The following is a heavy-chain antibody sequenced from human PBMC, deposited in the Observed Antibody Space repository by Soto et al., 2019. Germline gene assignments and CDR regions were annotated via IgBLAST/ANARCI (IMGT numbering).Heavy chain of an antibody. V-gene: IGHV3-11*01. Sequence: SLRLSCAASGFTLSDYYISWIRQAPGKGLEWVSYISSSSRTIYYADSVRGRFTISRDNAENSVYLQMNSLRAEDTALYYCARNSEHFDYWGQGIMVTVSS. CDR1: GFTLSDYY. CDR3: ARNSEHFDY. J-gene: IGHJ4*02. D-gene: IGHD3-3*02. CDR2: ISSSSRTI.